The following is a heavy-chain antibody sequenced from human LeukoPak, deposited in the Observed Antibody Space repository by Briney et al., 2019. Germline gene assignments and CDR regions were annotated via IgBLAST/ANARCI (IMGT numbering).Heavy chain of an antibody. CDR1: GGSISSGDYY. Sequence: SETLSLTCTVSGGSISSGDYYWSWIRQHPGKGLEWIGYVHYSGGTYYNPSLKSRVTISRDTSNNQFSLKLSSVTAADTAVYYCARVNYDNNWFDSWGQGTLITVSS. CDR3: ARVNYDNNWFDS. V-gene: IGHV4-31*03. J-gene: IGHJ5*01. CDR2: VHYSGGT. D-gene: IGHD3-22*01.